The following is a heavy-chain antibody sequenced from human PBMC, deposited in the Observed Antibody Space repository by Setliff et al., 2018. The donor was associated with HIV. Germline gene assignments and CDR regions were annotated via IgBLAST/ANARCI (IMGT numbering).Heavy chain of an antibody. J-gene: IGHJ6*03. CDR3: ARHRDYGPHYYYYMDV. D-gene: IGHD4-17*01. CDR1: RGSFSHYY. V-gene: IGHV4-34*01. CDR2: MYYSGRT. Sequence: NPSETLSLTCAVYRGSFSHYYWTWIRQSPGKGLEWIGTMYYSGRTYYNRSLKSRVTISVDTSKNQFSLKLSSVTAADTAVYYCARHRDYGPHYYYYMDVWGKGTTVTVSS.